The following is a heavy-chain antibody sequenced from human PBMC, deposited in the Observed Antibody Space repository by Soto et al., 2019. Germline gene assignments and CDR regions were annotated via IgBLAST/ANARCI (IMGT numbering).Heavy chain of an antibody. CDR3: AREKGVSIAARGPTGPSGMDV. D-gene: IGHD6-6*01. J-gene: IGHJ6*02. CDR2: TWHDGSKK. V-gene: IGHV3-33*01. CDR1: GFRFSNYG. Sequence: PGGSLRLSCAASGFRFSNYGMHWVRQAPGKGLEWVAVTWHDGSKKYYVDSVKGRFTISRDNSKNTLYLQMNSLRAEDTAVYYCAREKGVSIAARGPTGPSGMDVWGQGTTVTVAS.